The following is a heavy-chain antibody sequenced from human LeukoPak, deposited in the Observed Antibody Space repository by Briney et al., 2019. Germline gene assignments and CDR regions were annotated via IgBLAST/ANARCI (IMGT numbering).Heavy chain of an antibody. D-gene: IGHD6-19*01. CDR2: INGDGSST. J-gene: IGHJ4*02. Sequence: GGSLRLSCAASGFTFSSYWMNWVRQAPGKGLVWVSRINGDGSSTNYADSVKGRFTISRDNARNSLYLQMNSLRAEDTAVYYCARDIQTVAGSSSNFHYWGQGTLVTVSS. CDR1: GFTFSSYW. V-gene: IGHV3-74*01. CDR3: ARDIQTVAGSSSNFHY.